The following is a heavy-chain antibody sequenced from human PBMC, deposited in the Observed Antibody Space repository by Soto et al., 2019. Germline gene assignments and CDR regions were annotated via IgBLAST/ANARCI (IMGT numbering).Heavy chain of an antibody. D-gene: IGHD5-18*01. CDR2: IYSGGST. Sequence: CGLLTPSCAVWGLCSSSYSTYSESKTPGQALGWVSVIYSGGSTYYADSVKGRFTISRDNSKNTLYLQMNSLRAEDTAVYYCARVGGYSYGPLYYYYYGMDVWGQGTTVTVS. V-gene: IGHV3-53*01. CDR1: GLCSSSYS. CDR3: ARVGGYSYGPLYYYYYGMDV. J-gene: IGHJ6*02.